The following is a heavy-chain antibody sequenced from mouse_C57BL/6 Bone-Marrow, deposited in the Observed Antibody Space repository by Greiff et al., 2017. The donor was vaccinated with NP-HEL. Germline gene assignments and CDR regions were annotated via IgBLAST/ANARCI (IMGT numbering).Heavy chain of an antibody. CDR1: GYTFTTYP. CDR2: FHPYNDDT. CDR3: ARGGNYWYYFDY. D-gene: IGHD2-1*01. Sequence: QVQLKESGAELVKPGASVKMSCKASGYTFTTYPIEWVKQNPGKSLEWIGNFHPYNDDTEYNEKFKNKATLTVEKSSSTVYLELNRLTSDDSSVDYCARGGNYWYYFDYGGQGTTITVSS. V-gene: IGHV1-47*01. J-gene: IGHJ2*01.